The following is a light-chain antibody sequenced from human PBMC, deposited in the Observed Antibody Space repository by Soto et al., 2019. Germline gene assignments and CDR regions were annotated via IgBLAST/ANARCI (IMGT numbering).Light chain of an antibody. J-gene: IGLJ3*02. Sequence: QSVLTQPPSASGTPGQKVSISCSGSSSNIGNDYVYWYRQLPGTAPKLLIYRNNQRPSEVPDRFSASKSGTSASLAIKGLRSEDEADYYCAAWDDSLSVVFGGGTKLTVL. CDR1: SSNIGNDY. V-gene: IGLV1-47*01. CDR2: RNN. CDR3: AAWDDSLSVV.